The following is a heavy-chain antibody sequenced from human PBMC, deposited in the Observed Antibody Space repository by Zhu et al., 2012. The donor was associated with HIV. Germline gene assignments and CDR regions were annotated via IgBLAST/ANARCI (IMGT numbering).Heavy chain of an antibody. J-gene: IGHJ4*02. CDR3: ARAPIKVYGWGPVGYFDY. D-gene: IGHD5/OR15-5a*01. CDR1: GYSISSGYY. Sequence: QVQLQESGPGLVKPSETLSLTCAVSGYSISSGYYWGWIRQPPGKGLEWIGSIYHSGSTYYNPSLKSRVTISVDTSKNQFSLKLSSVTAADTAVYYCARAPIKVYGWGPVGYFDYWGQGPRSPSPQ. V-gene: IGHV4-38-2*01. CDR2: IYHSGST.